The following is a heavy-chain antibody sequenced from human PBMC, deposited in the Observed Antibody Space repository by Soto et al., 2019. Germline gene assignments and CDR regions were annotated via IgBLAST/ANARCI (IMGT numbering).Heavy chain of an antibody. Sequence: EVQLVESGGGLVKPGGSLRLSCAASGLTFSSYSMNWVRQAPGKGLEWVSSISSSSSYIYYADSVKGRFTISRDNAKNSLYLQMNSLRAEDTAVYYCAREGYNWNYKGDYWGQGTLVTVSS. V-gene: IGHV3-21*01. D-gene: IGHD1-7*01. CDR2: ISSSSSYI. CDR1: GLTFSSYS. J-gene: IGHJ4*02. CDR3: AREGYNWNYKGDY.